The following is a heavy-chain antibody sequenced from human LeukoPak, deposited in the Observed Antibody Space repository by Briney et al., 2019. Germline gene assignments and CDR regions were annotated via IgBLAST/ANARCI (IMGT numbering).Heavy chain of an antibody. CDR2: INPNSGGT. D-gene: IGHD3-3*01. Sequence: VASVKVSCKASGYTFTSYGISWVRQAPGQGLEWMGRINPNSGGTNYAQKFQGRVTMTRDTSISTAYMELSRLRSDDTAVYYCAREEHYDFWSGYYPNYYYYGMDVWGQGTTVTVSS. CDR1: GYTFTSYG. V-gene: IGHV1-2*06. CDR3: AREEHYDFWSGYYPNYYYYGMDV. J-gene: IGHJ6*02.